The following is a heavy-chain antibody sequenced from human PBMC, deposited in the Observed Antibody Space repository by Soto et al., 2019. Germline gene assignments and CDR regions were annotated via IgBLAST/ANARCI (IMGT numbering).Heavy chain of an antibody. J-gene: IGHJ6*02. Sequence: ASVKVSCKASGYTFTSYYMHWVRQAPGQGLEWMGIINPSGGSTSYAQKFQGRVTMTRDTSTSTVYMELSSLRSEDTAVYYCASLLSAAAGTGHYYYGMDVWGQGTTVTVSS. CDR3: ASLLSAAAGTGHYYYGMDV. CDR2: INPSGGST. CDR1: GYTFTSYY. D-gene: IGHD6-13*01. V-gene: IGHV1-46*01.